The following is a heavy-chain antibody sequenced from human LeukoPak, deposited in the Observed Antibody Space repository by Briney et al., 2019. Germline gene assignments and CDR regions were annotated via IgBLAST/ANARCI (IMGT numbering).Heavy chain of an antibody. CDR3: ARGGGYDSSGYNWFDP. V-gene: IGHV1-18*01. CDR1: GYTFTSYG. Sequence: ASVKVSCKASGYTFTSYGISWVRQAPGQGLEWMGWISAYNGNTNYAQKLQGRVTMTTDTSTSTAHMELRSLRSDDTAVYYCARGGGYDSSGYNWFDPWGQGTLVTVSS. D-gene: IGHD3-22*01. CDR2: ISAYNGNT. J-gene: IGHJ5*02.